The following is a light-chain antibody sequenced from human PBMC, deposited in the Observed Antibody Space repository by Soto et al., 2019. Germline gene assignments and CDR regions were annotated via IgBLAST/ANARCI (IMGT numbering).Light chain of an antibody. Sequence: EIVLTQSPGTLSLSPGERATLSSRASQSVSNNYLAWYQQKPVQAPRLXLYADSNRATGIPARFSGSGSGTDLTLTISSLEPADFAVYYCQQRSNRPTWTFGQGTKVDIK. CDR3: QQRSNRPTWT. CDR2: ADS. CDR1: QSVSNNY. J-gene: IGKJ1*01. V-gene: IGKV3-11*01.